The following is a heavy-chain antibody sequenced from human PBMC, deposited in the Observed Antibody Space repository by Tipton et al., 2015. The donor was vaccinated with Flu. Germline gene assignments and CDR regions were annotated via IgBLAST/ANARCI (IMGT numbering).Heavy chain of an antibody. J-gene: IGHJ5*02. CDR2: TYQRSMWHH. CDR1: GDSVSSNVAT. Sequence: GLVKPSQTLSLTCVISGDSVSSNVATWNWIRQSPSRGLEWLGKTYQRSMWHHIYAVSLRGRITITPDTPKNQFSLQLNSVTPEDTAVYYCARGSGSGPKDWFDPWGQGTQVTVSA. CDR3: ARGSGSGPKDWFDP. D-gene: IGHD3-10*01. V-gene: IGHV6-1*01.